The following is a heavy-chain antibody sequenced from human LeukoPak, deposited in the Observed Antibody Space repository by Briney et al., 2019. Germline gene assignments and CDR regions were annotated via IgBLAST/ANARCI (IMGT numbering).Heavy chain of an antibody. Sequence: SQTLSLTCAISGDSVSSNSAAWNWIRQSPSRSLEWLGRTYYRSKWYNDYAVSVKSRITINPDTSKNQFSLQLNSVTPEDTAVYYCARGIPHYYDSSGYTRRWFDPWGQGTLVTVSS. J-gene: IGHJ5*02. D-gene: IGHD3-22*01. V-gene: IGHV6-1*01. CDR3: ARGIPHYYDSSGYTRRWFDP. CDR2: TYYRSKWYN. CDR1: GDSVSSNSAA.